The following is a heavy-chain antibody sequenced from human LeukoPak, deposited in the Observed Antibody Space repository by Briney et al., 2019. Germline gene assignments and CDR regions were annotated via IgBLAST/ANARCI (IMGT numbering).Heavy chain of an antibody. V-gene: IGHV3-21*01. D-gene: IGHD6-19*01. CDR2: ISSSSSYI. J-gene: IGHJ4*02. CDR1: GFTFSSYS. CDR3: ARSKRIAVAGTVDY. Sequence: TGGSLRLSCAASGFTFSSYSMNWVRQAPGKGLEWVSSISSSSSYIYYADSVKGRFTISRDNAKNSLYLQMNSLRAEDTAVYYCARSKRIAVAGTVDYWGQGTLVTVSS.